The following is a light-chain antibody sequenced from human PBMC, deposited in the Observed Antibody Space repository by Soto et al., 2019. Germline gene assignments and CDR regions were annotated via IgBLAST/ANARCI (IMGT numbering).Light chain of an antibody. CDR3: QSYDSSLTVYYV. CDR1: SSDIGAGYD. J-gene: IGLJ1*01. Sequence: QSVLAQPPSVSGAPGQRVTISCTGSSSDIGAGYDVHWYRQLPGTAPKLLIYSNTNRPSGVPVRFSASKSGTSASLAIAGLQAEDEANYYCQSYDSSLTVYYVFGTGTKVTVL. V-gene: IGLV1-40*01. CDR2: SNT.